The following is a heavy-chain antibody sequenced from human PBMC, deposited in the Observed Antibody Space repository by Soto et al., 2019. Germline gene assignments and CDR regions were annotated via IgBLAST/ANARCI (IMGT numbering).Heavy chain of an antibody. Sequence: GGYLRIACTASGFTFSNYAVSWARQAPGQGLEWVSTVSASGSSTYHADSVRGRFTISRDNSKNTVYLRLNSLRAEDTAVYYCAKVPCPGEFATTIYYFDYWGHGALVTVSS. CDR3: AKVPCPGEFATTIYYFDY. J-gene: IGHJ4*01. D-gene: IGHD3-16*01. V-gene: IGHV3-23*01. CDR2: VSASGSST. CDR1: GFTFSNYA.